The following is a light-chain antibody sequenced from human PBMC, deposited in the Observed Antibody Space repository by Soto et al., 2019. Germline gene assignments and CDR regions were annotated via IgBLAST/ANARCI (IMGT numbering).Light chain of an antibody. CDR3: SSYTGSSYV. Sequence: QSALTQPASVSGSPGQSITISCTGTGSDVGDYNYVSWYQQHPGKAPKLMIYEVSKRPSGVPDRFSGSKSGNTASLTVSGLQAEDEANYYCSSYTGSSYVFGTGTKVTVL. CDR2: EVS. V-gene: IGLV2-8*01. CDR1: GSDVGDYNY. J-gene: IGLJ1*01.